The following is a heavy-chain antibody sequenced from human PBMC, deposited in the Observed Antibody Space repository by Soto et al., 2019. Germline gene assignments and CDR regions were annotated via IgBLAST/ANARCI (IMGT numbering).Heavy chain of an antibody. CDR3: ARDRVSGSGSPKHYFDY. CDR1: GFTVSSNY. D-gene: IGHD3-10*01. Sequence: GGSLRLSCAASGFTVSSNYMSWVRQAPGKGLEWVSVIYSGGSTYYADSVKGRFTISRDNSKNTLYLQMNSLRAEDTAVYYCARDRVSGSGSPKHYFDYWGQGTLVTVSS. J-gene: IGHJ4*02. CDR2: IYSGGST. V-gene: IGHV3-66*01.